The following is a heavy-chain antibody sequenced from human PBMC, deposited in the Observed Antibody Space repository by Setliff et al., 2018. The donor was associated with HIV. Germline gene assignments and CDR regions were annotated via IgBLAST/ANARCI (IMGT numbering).Heavy chain of an antibody. CDR1: GFNVSSNY. J-gene: IGHJ4*02. Sequence: GGSLRLSCAASGFNVSSNYMSWVRQAPGKGLEWVSVIYGGGTTHYADSVKGRFTISRDNSKNTVYLQMNSLRVEDTAVYYCAREGCSSTSCYLLWKSFDYWGQGTLVTVSS. CDR2: IYGGGTT. D-gene: IGHD2-2*01. CDR3: AREGCSSTSCYLLWKSFDY. V-gene: IGHV3-66*02.